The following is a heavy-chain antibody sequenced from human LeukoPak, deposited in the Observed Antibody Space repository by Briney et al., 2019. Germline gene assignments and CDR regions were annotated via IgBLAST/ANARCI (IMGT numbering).Heavy chain of an antibody. V-gene: IGHV3-48*04. CDR1: GFTFSAYS. D-gene: IGHD2-15*01. CDR3: ARDLSLYCSGGSCYSLNY. Sequence: GGSLRLSCAASGFTFSAYSMNWVRQAPGKGLEWISYISSSSGTIYYADSVKGRFTISRDNAKNSLYLQIHSLRGEDTALYYCARDLSLYCSGGSCYSLNYWGQGTLVTVSS. CDR2: ISSSSGTI. J-gene: IGHJ4*02.